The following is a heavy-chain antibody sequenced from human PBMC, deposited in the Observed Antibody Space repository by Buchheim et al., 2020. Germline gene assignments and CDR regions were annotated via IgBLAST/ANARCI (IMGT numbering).Heavy chain of an antibody. D-gene: IGHD3-9*01. J-gene: IGHJ4*02. V-gene: IGHV3-23*01. CDR2: ISGSGGST. CDR3: AKVGDFDWLFTASYYFDY. Sequence: EVQLLESGGGVVQPGGSLRLSCAASGFTFSSYAMSWVRQAPGKGLEWVSAISGSGGSTYYAASVKGRFTLSRDNSKNPLYLQMNSLRAEDTAVYYCAKVGDFDWLFTASYYFDYWGQGTL. CDR1: GFTFSSYA.